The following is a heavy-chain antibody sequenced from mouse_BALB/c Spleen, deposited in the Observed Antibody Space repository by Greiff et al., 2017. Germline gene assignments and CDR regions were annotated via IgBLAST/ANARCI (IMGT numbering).Heavy chain of an antibody. D-gene: IGHD2-10*02. V-gene: IGHV1-18*01. J-gene: IGHJ4*01. CDR2: INPNNGGT. CDR1: GYTFTDYN. Sequence: VQLQQSGPELVKPGASVKLPCKASGYTFTDYNMDWVKQSHGKSLEWIGDINPNNGGTIYNQKFKGKATLTVDKSSSTAYMELRSLTSEDTAVYYCARSGYGNYGGYAMDYWGQGTSVTVSS. CDR3: ARSGYGNYGGYAMDY.